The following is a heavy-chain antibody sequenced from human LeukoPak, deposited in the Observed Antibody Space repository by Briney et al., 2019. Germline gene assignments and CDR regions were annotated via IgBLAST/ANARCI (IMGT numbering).Heavy chain of an antibody. J-gene: IGHJ4*02. Sequence: GGSLRLSCAGSGFTFDDYSMKWVRQAPRKGLEWVSAISGSGDDTYYADSVKGRFTISRDNAKNSLYLQMNSLRAEDTAVYYCARDTLSYYYDSSGYYYDYWGQGTLVTVSS. CDR2: ISGSGDDT. V-gene: IGHV3-21*01. CDR1: GFTFDDYS. D-gene: IGHD3-22*01. CDR3: ARDTLSYYYDSSGYYYDY.